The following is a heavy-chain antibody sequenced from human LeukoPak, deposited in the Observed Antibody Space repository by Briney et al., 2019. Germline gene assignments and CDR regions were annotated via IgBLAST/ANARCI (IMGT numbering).Heavy chain of an antibody. CDR1: GGTLSSYA. J-gene: IGHJ6*02. Sequence: SVKVSCKASGGTLSSYAISWVRQAPGQGLEWMGGIIPIFGTANYAQKFQGRVTITADESTSTAYMELSSLRSEDTAVYYCARDMRSYGDYYYYGMDVRGQGTTVTVSS. V-gene: IGHV1-69*13. D-gene: IGHD1-26*01. CDR3: ARDMRSYGDYYYYGMDV. CDR2: IIPIFGTA.